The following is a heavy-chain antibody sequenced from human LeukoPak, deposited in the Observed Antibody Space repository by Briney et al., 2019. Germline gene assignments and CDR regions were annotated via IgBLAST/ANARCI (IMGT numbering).Heavy chain of an antibody. CDR3: AREAPVAAGSDAFDI. CDR2: ISPYNSNT. Sequence: ASVKVSCKASGYTFTTYGISWMRQAPGQSLEWMGWISPYNSNTKCAQKLQGRVTMTTDTSTNTAYMEVRSLRSDDTAVYYCAREAPVAAGSDAFDIWGQGTMVTVSS. J-gene: IGHJ3*02. V-gene: IGHV1-18*01. CDR1: GYTFTTYG. D-gene: IGHD6-19*01.